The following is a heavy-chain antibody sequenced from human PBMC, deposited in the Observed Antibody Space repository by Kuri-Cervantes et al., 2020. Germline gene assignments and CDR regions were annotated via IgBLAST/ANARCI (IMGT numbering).Heavy chain of an antibody. J-gene: IGHJ5*02. CDR1: GYTFTGYY. CDR2: INPNSGGT. D-gene: IGHD3-3*01. CDR3: ARGGPYDFWSGYGENWFDP. V-gene: IGHV1-2*02. Sequence: ASVKVSCKASGYTFTGYYMHWVRQAPGQGLEWMGWINPNSGGTNYAQKFQGRVTMTRDTSISTAYMELSRLRSDDTAVYYCARGGPYDFWSGYGENWFDPWGQGTLVTVSS.